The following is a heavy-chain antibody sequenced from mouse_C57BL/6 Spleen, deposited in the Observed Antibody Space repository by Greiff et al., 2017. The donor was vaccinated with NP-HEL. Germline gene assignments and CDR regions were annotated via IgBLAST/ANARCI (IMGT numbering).Heavy chain of an antibody. J-gene: IGHJ3*01. Sequence: QSGIVLARPGVSVKMSCKTSGYTFTSYWMHWVKQRPGQGLEWIGAIYPGNSDTSYNQKFKGKAKLIAVTSASTAYMVLSGLTNEDSAVYYCTRGGIYYDYEGFAYWGQGTLVTVSA. CDR1: GYTFTSYW. D-gene: IGHD2-4*01. CDR2: IYPGNSDT. V-gene: IGHV1-5*01. CDR3: TRGGIYYDYEGFAY.